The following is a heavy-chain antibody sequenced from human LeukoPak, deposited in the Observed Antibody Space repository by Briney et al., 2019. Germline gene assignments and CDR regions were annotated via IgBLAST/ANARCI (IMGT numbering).Heavy chain of an antibody. Sequence: GGSLRLSCAASGFTFHDYAMHWVRQAPGKGLEWVSGISWNSGSTGYADSVKGRFTISRDNAKNFLYLQMNSLKTEDMALYFCAKSSGSSWSYNSFDPWGQGTLVTVSS. V-gene: IGHV3-9*03. CDR2: ISWNSGST. CDR3: AKSSGSSWSYNSFDP. D-gene: IGHD6-13*01. CDR1: GFTFHDYA. J-gene: IGHJ5*02.